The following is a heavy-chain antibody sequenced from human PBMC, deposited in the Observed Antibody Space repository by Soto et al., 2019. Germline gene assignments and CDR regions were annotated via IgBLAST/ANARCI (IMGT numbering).Heavy chain of an antibody. CDR1: GDTFSFYT. Sequence: ASVKVSCKASGDTFSFYTINWVRQAPGLGLEWMGRVNPIVSMSNYAQKFQGRVTITADKSTNTAYMELRSLRSDDTAVYYCARGWSIAKEFDYWGQGTLVTVSS. CDR3: ARGWSIAKEFDY. V-gene: IGHV1-69*02. J-gene: IGHJ4*02. CDR2: VNPIVSMS. D-gene: IGHD6-6*01.